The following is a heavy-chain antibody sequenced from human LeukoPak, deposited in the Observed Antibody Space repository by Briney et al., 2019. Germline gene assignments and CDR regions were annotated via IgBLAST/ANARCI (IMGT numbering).Heavy chain of an antibody. CDR1: GFTFSSYS. CDR2: ISSSSSYI. Sequence: GGSLRLSCAASGFTFSSYSMNWVRQAPGKGLEWVSSISSSSSYIYYADSVKGRFTISRDNAKNSLYLQMNSLRAEDTAVYYCARVRGMITFGGVIAYWGQGTLVTVSS. CDR3: ARVRGMITFGGVIAY. D-gene: IGHD3-16*02. V-gene: IGHV3-21*01. J-gene: IGHJ4*02.